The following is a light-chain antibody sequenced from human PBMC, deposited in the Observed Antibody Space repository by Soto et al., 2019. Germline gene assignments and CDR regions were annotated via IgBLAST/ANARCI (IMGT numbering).Light chain of an antibody. J-gene: IGLJ1*01. CDR2: EVS. CDR3: CSYTSSSTPYV. CDR1: SSDVGGYNY. Sequence: QSALTQPASVSGSPGQSITISCTGTSSDVGGYNYVYWYQQHPGKAPKLMIYEVSNRPSGVSNRFSASKSGNTASLTISGLQAEDDADYYCCSYTSSSTPYVFGTGTKVTVL. V-gene: IGLV2-14*01.